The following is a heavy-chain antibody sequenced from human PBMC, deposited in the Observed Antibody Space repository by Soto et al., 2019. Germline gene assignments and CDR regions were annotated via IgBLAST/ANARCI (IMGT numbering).Heavy chain of an antibody. CDR1: GYRFSTYW. CDR3: ARRGGHCSGGSCHELDY. D-gene: IGHD2-15*01. CDR2: IYPDDSDT. J-gene: IGHJ4*02. Sequence: EVQLVQSGAEVKKPGESLKISCKGAGYRFSTYWIGWVRQMPGKGLEWMGIIYPDDSDTGYSPSFQGQVTISADKSISTAYLQWSSLKASDTAIYYCARRGGHCSGGSCHELDYWGQGTLVTVSS. V-gene: IGHV5-51*03.